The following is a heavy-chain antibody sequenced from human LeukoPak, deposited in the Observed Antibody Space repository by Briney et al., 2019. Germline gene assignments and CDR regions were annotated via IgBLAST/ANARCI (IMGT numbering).Heavy chain of an antibody. CDR3: ARGEGYCSSTSCINWFDP. D-gene: IGHD2-2*01. V-gene: IGHV4-4*07. CDR1: GGSISSYY. Sequence: SETLSLTCTVSGGSISSYYWSWIRQPAGKGLEWIGRIYTSGSTNYNPSLKSRVTMSVDTSKNQFSLKLSSVTAADTAVYYCARGEGYCSSTSCINWFDPWGQGTLVTVSS. CDR2: IYTSGST. J-gene: IGHJ5*02.